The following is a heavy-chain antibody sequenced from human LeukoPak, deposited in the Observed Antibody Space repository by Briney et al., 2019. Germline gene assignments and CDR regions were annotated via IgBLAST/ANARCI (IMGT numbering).Heavy chain of an antibody. J-gene: IGHJ4*02. D-gene: IGHD6-19*01. CDR2: MSYDGSNK. V-gene: IGHV3-30-3*01. Sequence: PGGSLRLSCAASGFTFSSYAMHWVRQAPGKGLEWVAVMSYDGSNKYYADSVKGRFTISRDNSKNTLYLQMNSLRAEDTAVYYCARDSSGFDYWGQGTLVTVSS. CDR1: GFTFSSYA. CDR3: ARDSSGFDY.